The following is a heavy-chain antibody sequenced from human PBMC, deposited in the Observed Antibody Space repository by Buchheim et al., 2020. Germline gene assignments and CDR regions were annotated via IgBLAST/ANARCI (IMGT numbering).Heavy chain of an antibody. Sequence: QLQLQESGPGLVKPSETLSLTCTVSGGSISSSSYYWGWIRQPPGKGLEWIGSIYYSGSTYYNPSLKIRVTISVDTSKNQFSLKLSSVTAADTAVYYCARDKRGGSYFFDYWGQGTL. CDR2: IYYSGST. CDR3: ARDKRGGSYFFDY. CDR1: GGSISSSSYY. V-gene: IGHV4-39*01. J-gene: IGHJ4*02. D-gene: IGHD1-26*01.